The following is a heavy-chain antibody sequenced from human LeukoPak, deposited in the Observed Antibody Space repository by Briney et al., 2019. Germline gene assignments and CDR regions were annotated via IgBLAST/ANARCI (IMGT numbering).Heavy chain of an antibody. J-gene: IGHJ5*02. CDR2: MNTDGSTI. CDR3: ATAGKYRFDN. D-gene: IGHD6-19*01. V-gene: IGHV3-74*01. Sequence: GGSLTLSCPASGFIFSNYWMHWVRQAPGEELVWVSRMNTDGSTINYADYVKGRFTISRDNAKNTLYLQMNSLTTEDTAVYYCATAGKYRFDNWGQGILVTVSS. CDR1: GFIFSNYW.